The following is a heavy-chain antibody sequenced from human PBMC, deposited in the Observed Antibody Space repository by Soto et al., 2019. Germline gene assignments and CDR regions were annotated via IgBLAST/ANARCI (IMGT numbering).Heavy chain of an antibody. CDR1: GGSISSGDYY. CDR2: IYYSGST. V-gene: IGHV4-30-4*01. J-gene: IGHJ6*02. Sequence: SETLSLTCTVSGGSISSGDYYWSWIRQPPGKGLEWIGYIYYSGSTYYNPSLKSRVTISVDTSKNQFSLKLSSVTAADTAVYYCARDPAAPYYYYGMDVWGQGTTVTVSS. CDR3: ARDPAAPYYYYGMDV. D-gene: IGHD6-13*01.